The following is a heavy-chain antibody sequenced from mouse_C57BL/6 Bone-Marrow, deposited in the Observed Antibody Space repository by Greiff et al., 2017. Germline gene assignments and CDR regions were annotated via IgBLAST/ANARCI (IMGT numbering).Heavy chain of an antibody. CDR3: AREEGNYEAWFAY. CDR2: IYPGSGST. Sequence: VQLQQPGAELVKPGASVKMSCKASGYTFTSYWITWVKQRPGQGLEWIGDIYPGSGSTNYNEKFKSKATLTVDTSSSTAYMQLSSLTSEDSTVYYCAREEGNYEAWFAYWGQGTLVTVSA. J-gene: IGHJ3*01. D-gene: IGHD2-1*01. V-gene: IGHV1-55*01. CDR1: GYTFTSYW.